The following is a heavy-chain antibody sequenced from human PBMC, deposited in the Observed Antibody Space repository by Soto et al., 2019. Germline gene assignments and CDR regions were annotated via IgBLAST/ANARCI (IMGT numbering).Heavy chain of an antibody. V-gene: IGHV2-5*01. CDR2: IYWNDDK. J-gene: IGHJ5*02. CDR3: AHSLRPRREWLFFSQPTNRQLSGFDP. CDR1: GFSLSTSGVG. Sequence: GSGPTLVNPTQTLTLTCTFSGFSLSTSGVGVGWIRQPPGKALEWLALIYWNDDKRYSPSLKSRLTITKDTSKNQVVLTMTNMDPVDTATYYCAHSLRPRREWLFFSQPTNRQLSGFDPWGQGTLVTVSS. D-gene: IGHD3-3*01.